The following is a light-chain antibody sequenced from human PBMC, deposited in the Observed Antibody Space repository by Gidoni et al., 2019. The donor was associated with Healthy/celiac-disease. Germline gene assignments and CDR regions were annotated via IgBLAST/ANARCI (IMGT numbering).Light chain of an antibody. CDR2: GAC. J-gene: IGKJ2*01. CDR1: QSVSSSY. CDR3: QQYGSSLYT. Sequence: DIVLSQSPGTLSWSPGERATLSSRASQSVSSSYLAWYQQKPGQAPRLLIYGACSRATGIPDRFNGTGSGTDFTLTINRLGPEDFAVYYCQQYGSSLYTFGQGTKLEIK. V-gene: IGKV3-20*01.